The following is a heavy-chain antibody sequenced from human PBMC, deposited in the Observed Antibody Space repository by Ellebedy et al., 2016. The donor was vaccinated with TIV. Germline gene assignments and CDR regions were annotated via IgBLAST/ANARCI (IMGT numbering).Heavy chain of an antibody. J-gene: IGHJ6*02. CDR2: IYPGDSYI. V-gene: IGHV5-51*01. Sequence: GESLKISCEGSGYGFASYWIAWVRQMPGKGLEWMGNIYPGDSYIKYSPSFQGQVTISADTSITTAYLQWNSLKASDTAMYYCARQDSSGHYYYNYGMDVWGQGTTVTVSS. CDR3: ARQDSSGHYYYNYGMDV. D-gene: IGHD6-19*01. CDR1: GYGFASYW.